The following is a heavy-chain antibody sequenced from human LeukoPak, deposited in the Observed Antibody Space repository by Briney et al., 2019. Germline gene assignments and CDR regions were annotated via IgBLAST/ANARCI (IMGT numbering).Heavy chain of an antibody. V-gene: IGHV3-23*01. J-gene: IGHJ3*02. Sequence: PGGSLRLSCAASGFTFSSYAMSWVRQAPGKGLEWVSAISGSGGSTYYADSVKGRFTISRDNSKNTLYLQMNSLRAEDTAVYYCAKDRSITMVRGVIIRSAFDIWGQGTMVTVSS. CDR3: AKDRSITMVRGVIIRSAFDI. CDR1: GFTFSSYA. CDR2: ISGSGGST. D-gene: IGHD3-10*01.